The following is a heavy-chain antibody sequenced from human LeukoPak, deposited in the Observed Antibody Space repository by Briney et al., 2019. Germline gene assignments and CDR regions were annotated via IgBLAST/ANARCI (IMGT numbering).Heavy chain of an antibody. CDR3: ARRWVVVAADYFDI. V-gene: IGHV3-33*07. D-gene: IGHD2-15*01. J-gene: IGHJ3*02. Sequence: PGRTLRLSCAASGYTFSSYGMYWGRRAPARELVWVAVIWYDGSNKYYADSVKGRFTISRDNSKNTLYLQMNSLSAEDTAVYYCARRWVVVAADYFDIWGQGTMVTVSS. CDR2: IWYDGSNK. CDR1: GYTFSSYG.